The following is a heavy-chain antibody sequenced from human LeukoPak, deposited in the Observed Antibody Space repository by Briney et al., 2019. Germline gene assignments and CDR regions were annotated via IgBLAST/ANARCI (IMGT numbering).Heavy chain of an antibody. CDR1: VYTFTIYY. J-gene: IGHJ1*01. D-gene: IGHD3-22*01. CDR3: ARALYYDSSGYYSSSYYYFQH. CDR2: INPNSGGT. Sequence: GASVTVSCKASVYTFTIYYLHWVRQAPGQGLEWMGWINPNSGGTNYAQKFQGRVTMTRDTSISTAYMELSRLRSDDTAEYYCARALYYDSSGYYSSSYYYFQHWGQGTLVTVSS. V-gene: IGHV1-2*02.